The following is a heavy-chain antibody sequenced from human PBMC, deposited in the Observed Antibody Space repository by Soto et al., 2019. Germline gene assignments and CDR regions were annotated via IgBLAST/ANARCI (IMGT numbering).Heavy chain of an antibody. CDR1: GFTLSNYG. CDR2: IWNDGSSR. J-gene: IGHJ4*02. D-gene: IGHD5-12*01. V-gene: IGHV3-33*01. Sequence: QVQLVESGGGVVQAGRSLRLSCEASGFTLSNYGMHWVRQAPGTGLEWVAVIWNDGSSRYYADSVKGRFTVSRDNSKNTLFLQMNNVRDEDTAVYYCARSDLVAAIGAALDYWGQGTLVTVSS. CDR3: ARSDLVAAIGAALDY.